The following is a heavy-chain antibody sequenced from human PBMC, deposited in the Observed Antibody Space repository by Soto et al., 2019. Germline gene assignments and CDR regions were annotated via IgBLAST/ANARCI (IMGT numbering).Heavy chain of an antibody. D-gene: IGHD6-13*01. Sequence: GGSLRLSCAASGFTFSDAWINWVRQAPGKGLEWVGRIKSKADGGTTDFAAPVKGRFAISRDDSKNMAYLQMYSLKTEDTAVYYCSTEPSYSSSWYTPRYYYYYGMDVWGQGTTVTVSS. V-gene: IGHV3-15*07. CDR2: IKSKADGGTT. CDR3: STEPSYSSSWYTPRYYYYYGMDV. CDR1: GFTFSDAW. J-gene: IGHJ6*02.